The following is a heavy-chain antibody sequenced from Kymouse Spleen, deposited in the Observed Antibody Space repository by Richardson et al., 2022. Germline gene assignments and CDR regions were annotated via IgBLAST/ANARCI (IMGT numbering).Heavy chain of an antibody. CDR3: ARDPITMVRALYGMDV. V-gene: IGHV3-74*01. CDR1: GFTFSSYW. J-gene: IGHJ6*02. Sequence: EVQLVESGGGLVQPGGSLRLSCAASGFTFSSYWMHWVRQAPGKGLVWVSRINSDGSSTSYADSVKGRFTISRDNAKNTLYLQMNSLRAEDTAVYYCARDPITMVRALYGMDVWGQGTTVTVSS. D-gene: IGHD3-10*01. CDR2: INSDGSST.